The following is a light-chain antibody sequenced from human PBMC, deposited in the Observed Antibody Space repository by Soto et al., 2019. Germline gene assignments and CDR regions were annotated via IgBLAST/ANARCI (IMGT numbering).Light chain of an antibody. J-gene: IGLJ7*01. CDR2: STN. CDR1: SGSVSTNYY. Sequence: QTVVTQEPSLSVSPGGTVTFTCGLSSGSVSTNYYPSWYQQTPGQSPRTLMYSTNTRSSGVPDRFSGSILGNKAALTITGAQAYDESDYYCVLYMGSGINVFGGGTQLTVL. CDR3: VLYMGSGINV. V-gene: IGLV8-61*01.